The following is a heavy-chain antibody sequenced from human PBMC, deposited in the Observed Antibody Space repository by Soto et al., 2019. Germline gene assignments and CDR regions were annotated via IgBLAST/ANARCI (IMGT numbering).Heavy chain of an antibody. CDR2: IYYSGST. V-gene: IGHV4-31*02. J-gene: IGHJ5*02. Sequence: TLSLTCTVSGGSISSGGYYWSWIRQHPGKGLEWIGYIYYSGSTYYNPSLKSRVTISVDTSKNQFSLKLSSVTAADTAVYYCARGLQDSYNWFDPWGQGALVTVSS. CDR1: GGSISSGGYY. CDR3: ARGLQDSYNWFDP.